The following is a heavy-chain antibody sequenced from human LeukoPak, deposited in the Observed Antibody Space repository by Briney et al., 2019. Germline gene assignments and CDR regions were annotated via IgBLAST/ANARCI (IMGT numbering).Heavy chain of an antibody. D-gene: IGHD3-22*01. Sequence: PSETLSLTCSVSGDSISSYYWSWIRQPPGKGLEWIGSIYYSGSTYYNPSLKSRVTISVDTSKNQFSLKLSSVTAADTAVYYCARHRGYYDSPNWFDPWGQGTLVTVSS. CDR1: GDSISSYY. CDR3: ARHRGYYDSPNWFDP. V-gene: IGHV4-59*05. CDR2: IYYSGST. J-gene: IGHJ5*02.